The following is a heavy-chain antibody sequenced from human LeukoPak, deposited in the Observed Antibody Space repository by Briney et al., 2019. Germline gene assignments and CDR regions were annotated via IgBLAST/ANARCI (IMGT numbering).Heavy chain of an antibody. V-gene: IGHV4-59*01. CDR3: ARGNLYGPLDY. Sequence: SETLSLTCPVSGGSISSYYWSWIRQPPGKGLEWIGYNYYSGSTNYNPSLKNRVTISVDTSKNQFSLKLSSVTAADTAVYYCARGNLYGPLDYWGQGTLVTVSS. CDR2: NYYSGST. D-gene: IGHD4-17*01. CDR1: GGSISSYY. J-gene: IGHJ4*02.